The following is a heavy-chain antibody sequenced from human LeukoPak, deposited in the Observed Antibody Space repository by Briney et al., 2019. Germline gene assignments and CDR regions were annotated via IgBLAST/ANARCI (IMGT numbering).Heavy chain of an antibody. V-gene: IGHV3-33*01. CDR2: IWYDGSNK. D-gene: IGHD3-16*01. J-gene: IGHJ4*02. CDR1: GFTFSSYG. CDR3: ARLGPYYFDS. Sequence: PGRSLRLSCAASGFTFSSYGMHWVRQAPGKGLEWVAVIWYDGSNKFYADSVKGRFTISRDNSKNTLYLQMNSLRAEDTAVYYCARLGPYYFDSWGQGTLVIVSS.